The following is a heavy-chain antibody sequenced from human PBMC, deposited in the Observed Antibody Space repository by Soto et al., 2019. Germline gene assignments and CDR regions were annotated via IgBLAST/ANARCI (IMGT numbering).Heavy chain of an antibody. J-gene: IGHJ4*02. Sequence: QVQLVQSGAEVKKPGSSVKVSCKASGGPFLSYAITWVRQAPGQGLEWMGGLIPVFGTPNYAQKFQGRVTITAEESTKTTYMELSSLRSEDTAVYYCAKKSNSGSGTNFDSWGQGTVVTVSS. V-gene: IGHV1-69*12. D-gene: IGHD3-10*01. CDR2: LIPVFGTP. CDR3: AKKSNSGSGTNFDS. CDR1: GGPFLSYA.